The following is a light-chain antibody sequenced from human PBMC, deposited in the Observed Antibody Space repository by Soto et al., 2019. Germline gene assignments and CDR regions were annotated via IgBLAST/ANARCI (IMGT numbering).Light chain of an antibody. V-gene: IGLV2-8*01. CDR2: EVS. CDR1: SSDVGGYNY. CDR3: SSYAGRNNFV. J-gene: IGLJ1*01. Sequence: QSVLTQPPSASGSPGQSVTISCTGTSSDVGGYNYVSWYQQHPGKAPKLMIYEVSKRPSGVPDRFSGSKSGNTASLTVSGLQAEDEADYYYSSYAGRNNFVFGTGTKV.